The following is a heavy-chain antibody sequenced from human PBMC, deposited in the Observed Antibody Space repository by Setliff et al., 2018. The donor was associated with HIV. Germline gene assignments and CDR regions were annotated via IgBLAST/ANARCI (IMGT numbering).Heavy chain of an antibody. V-gene: IGHV4-31*01. CDR2: IHYSGTT. Sequence: SETLSLTCSISGGSISSSAYYWTWIRQHPGKGLEWIGQIHYSGTTYYDPSLKSQFVISRDTFKNEFSLKVNSVTATDTAVYYCARETYYYYIDVWGRGTTVTVSS. CDR1: GGSISSSAYY. CDR3: ARETYYYYIDV. J-gene: IGHJ6*03.